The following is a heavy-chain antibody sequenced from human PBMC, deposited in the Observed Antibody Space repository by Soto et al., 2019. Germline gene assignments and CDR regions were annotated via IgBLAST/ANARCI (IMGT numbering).Heavy chain of an antibody. V-gene: IGHV3-21*01. CDR2: ISSSSSYI. CDR3: ARDVDYDFWSGYFEAFDI. CDR1: GFTFSSYS. Sequence: PGGSLRLSCAASGFTFSSYSMNWVRQAPGKGLEWVSSISSSSSYIYHADSVKGRFTISRDNAKNSLYLQMNSLRAEDTAVYYCARDVDYDFWSGYFEAFDIWGQGTMVTVSS. J-gene: IGHJ3*02. D-gene: IGHD3-3*01.